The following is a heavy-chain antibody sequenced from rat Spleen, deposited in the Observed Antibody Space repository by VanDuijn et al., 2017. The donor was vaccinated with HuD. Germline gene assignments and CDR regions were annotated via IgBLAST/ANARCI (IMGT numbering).Heavy chain of an antibody. J-gene: IGHJ2*01. CDR3: TRDRLDY. CDR1: GFTFSSFP. Sequence: EVQLVESGGGLVQPGRSMKLSCAASGFTFSSFPMAWVRQAPTKGMEWVATISTSGGSTYYRDSVKGRFTISRDNAKSTLYLQMNSLRSEDTATYYCTRDRLDYWGQGVMVTVSS. CDR2: ISTSGGST. V-gene: IGHV5-46*01.